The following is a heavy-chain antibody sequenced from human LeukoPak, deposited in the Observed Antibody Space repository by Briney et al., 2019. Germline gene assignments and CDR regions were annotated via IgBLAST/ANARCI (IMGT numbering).Heavy chain of an antibody. CDR3: ARVVTD. D-gene: IGHD4-11*01. CDR1: GFTFSSYW. CDR2: IKQDGSEK. J-gene: IGHJ4*02. Sequence: GGSLRLSCAAPGFTFSSYWMSWVRQAPGKGLEWVANIKQDGSEKYYVDPVKGRFTISRDNAKNSLYLQMNSLRAEDTAVYYCARVVTDWGQGTLVTVSS. V-gene: IGHV3-7*01.